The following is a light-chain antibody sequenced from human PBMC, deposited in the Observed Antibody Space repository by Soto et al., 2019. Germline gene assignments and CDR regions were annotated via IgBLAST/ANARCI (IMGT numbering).Light chain of an antibody. Sequence: DIPMTQSPSTLSASVGDRVTITCRASQSVSSWLAWYQQKPGKPPKLLIYKASNLQSGVPSRFSGSGSGTEFTLTISSLQPDDFATYYCQQYNSYPLTFGGGAKVEIK. CDR1: QSVSSW. J-gene: IGKJ4*01. V-gene: IGKV1-5*03. CDR3: QQYNSYPLT. CDR2: KAS.